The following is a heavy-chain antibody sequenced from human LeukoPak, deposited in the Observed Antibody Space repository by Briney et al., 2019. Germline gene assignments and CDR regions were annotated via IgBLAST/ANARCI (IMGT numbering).Heavy chain of an antibody. CDR1: GFTFSSYW. Sequence: GGSLRLSCAASGFTFSSYWMSWVRQAPGKGLEWVANIKPDGSEKYYVDSVKGRFTISRDNAKNSLFLQMNSLRAEDTAVYYCARGNGFLEWLSYYYMDVWGKGTTVTVSS. CDR2: IKPDGSEK. V-gene: IGHV3-7*01. D-gene: IGHD3-3*01. CDR3: ARGNGFLEWLSYYYMDV. J-gene: IGHJ6*03.